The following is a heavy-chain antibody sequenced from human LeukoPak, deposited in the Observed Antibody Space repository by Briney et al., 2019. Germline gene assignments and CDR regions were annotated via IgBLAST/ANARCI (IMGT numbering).Heavy chain of an antibody. Sequence: GGSLRLSCAASGLTFSSYSMNWVRQAPGKGLEWVSSISSSSSYIYYADSVKGRFTISRDNAKNSLYLQMNSLRAEDTAVYYCARESPDSSSFDYWGQGTLVTVSS. CDR2: ISSSSSYI. V-gene: IGHV3-21*01. CDR3: ARESPDSSSFDY. J-gene: IGHJ4*02. CDR1: GLTFSSYS. D-gene: IGHD6-19*01.